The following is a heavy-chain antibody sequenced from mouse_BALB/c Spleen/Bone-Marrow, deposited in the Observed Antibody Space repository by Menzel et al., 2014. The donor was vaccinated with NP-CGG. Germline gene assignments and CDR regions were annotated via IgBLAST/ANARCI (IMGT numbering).Heavy chain of an antibody. CDR1: GFNIXDTY. J-gene: IGHJ2*01. D-gene: IGHD1-1*01. CDR3: VSYYYGNYFDS. V-gene: IGHV14-3*02. CDR2: IDPANGNT. Sequence: EVQLQQSGAELVKPGASVKLSCTASGFNIXDTYMHWVKQRPEQGLEWIGRIDPANGNTKYDPKFQGKATTTADTSSNTAYLQLSSLTSEDTAVYYCVSYYYGNYFDSWGQGTTLTVSS.